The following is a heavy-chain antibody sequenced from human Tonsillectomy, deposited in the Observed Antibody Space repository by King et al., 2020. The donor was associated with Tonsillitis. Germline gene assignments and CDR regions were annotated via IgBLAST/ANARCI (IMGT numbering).Heavy chain of an antibody. J-gene: IGHJ4*02. CDR2: IYTSGTT. V-gene: IGHV4-4*07. Sequence: VQLQESGPGLVKPSETLSLTCTVSGGSISNYYWSWIRQPAGKGLEWIGRIYTSGTTNYNPSLKSRVTMSVDTSKNQFSLKLSCVTAADTAVYYCARIGARYYYGSGSYPPFFDYWGQGTLVTVSS. D-gene: IGHD3-10*01. CDR3: ARIGARYYYGSGSYPPFFDY. CDR1: GGSISNYY.